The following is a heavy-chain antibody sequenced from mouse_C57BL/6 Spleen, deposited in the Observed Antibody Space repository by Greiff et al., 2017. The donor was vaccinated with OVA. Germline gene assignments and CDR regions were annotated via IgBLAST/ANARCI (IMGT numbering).Heavy chain of an antibody. D-gene: IGHD1-1*01. V-gene: IGHV1-15*01. CDR2: IDPETGGT. CDR3: TRAHYYGSRTSYFAY. J-gene: IGHJ2*01. CDR1: GYTFTDYE. Sequence: QVQLQQSGAELVRPGASVTLSCKASGYTFTDYEMHWVKQTPVHGLEWIGAIDPETGGTAYNQKFKGKAILTADKSSSTAYMELRSLTSEDSAVYYCTRAHYYGSRTSYFAYWGQGTTLTVSS.